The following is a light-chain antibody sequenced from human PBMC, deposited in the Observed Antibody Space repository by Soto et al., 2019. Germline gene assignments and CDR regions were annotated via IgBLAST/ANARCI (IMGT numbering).Light chain of an antibody. V-gene: IGKV1-13*02. CDR2: DAS. CDR3: QQFDSNPLT. CDR1: QGISSA. Sequence: AIQVTQSPSSLSASVGDRVTITCRASQGISSALVWYQQKPGKAPKLLIYDASTLESGVPSRFSGSGYGTDFTLTISSLQPEDFATYYCQQFDSNPLTFGGGTKVEI. J-gene: IGKJ4*01.